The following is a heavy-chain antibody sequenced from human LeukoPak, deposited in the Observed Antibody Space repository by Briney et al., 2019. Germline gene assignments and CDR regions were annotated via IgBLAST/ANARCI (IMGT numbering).Heavy chain of an antibody. D-gene: IGHD3-16*01. Sequence: ASVKVSCKASGYTFTSYDINWVRQATGQGLEWMGWMNPNSGNTGYAQKLQGRVTMTRNTSISTAYMELSSLRSEDTAVYYCARKPLFRGYYFDYWGQGTLVTVSS. CDR3: ARKPLFRGYYFDY. CDR1: GYTFTSYD. V-gene: IGHV1-8*01. J-gene: IGHJ4*02. CDR2: MNPNSGNT.